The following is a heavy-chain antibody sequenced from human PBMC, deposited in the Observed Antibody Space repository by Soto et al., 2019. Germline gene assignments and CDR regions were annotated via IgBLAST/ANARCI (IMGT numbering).Heavy chain of an antibody. CDR2: INHSGST. V-gene: IGHV4-34*01. D-gene: IGHD3-3*01. Sequence: SETLSLTCAVYGGSFSGYYWSWIRQPPGKGLEWIGEINHSGSTNYNPSLKSRVTISVDTSKNQFSLKLSSVTAADTAVYYCARLVGDFWSGYYYYYYGMDVWGQGTTVTVSS. CDR1: GGSFSGYY. J-gene: IGHJ6*02. CDR3: ARLVGDFWSGYYYYYYGMDV.